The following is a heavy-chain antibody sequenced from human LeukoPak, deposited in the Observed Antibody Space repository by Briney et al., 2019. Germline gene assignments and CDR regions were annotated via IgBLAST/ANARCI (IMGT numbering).Heavy chain of an antibody. CDR3: ARRPMVRGVIMTSSRANWFDP. CDR2: IDHTGIT. V-gene: IGHV4-59*01. J-gene: IGHJ5*02. Sequence: PSETLSLTCTVSDDSITIYYWTWVRQPPGKGLEWIGYIDHTGITNYNPSLNSRVTISRDTSKNHFSLELSSATAADTAVYYCARRPMVRGVIMTSSRANWFDPWGQGTLVTVSS. CDR1: DDSITIYY. D-gene: IGHD3-10*01.